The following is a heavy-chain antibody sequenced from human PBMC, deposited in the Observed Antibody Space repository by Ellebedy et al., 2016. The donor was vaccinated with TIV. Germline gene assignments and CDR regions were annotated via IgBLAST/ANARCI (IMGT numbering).Heavy chain of an antibody. CDR1: GFTFRGYA. J-gene: IGHJ4*02. CDR2: ISGSGGTT. Sequence: PGGSLRLSCVASGFTFRGYAMSWVRQAPGKGLEWVSDISGSGGTTYYADSVKGRFTIARDNSKNTVFLQMDSLRAEDTGVYYCARGLFGSGRYSCDYWGQGTLVIVSS. D-gene: IGHD3-10*01. V-gene: IGHV3-23*01. CDR3: ARGLFGSGRYSCDY.